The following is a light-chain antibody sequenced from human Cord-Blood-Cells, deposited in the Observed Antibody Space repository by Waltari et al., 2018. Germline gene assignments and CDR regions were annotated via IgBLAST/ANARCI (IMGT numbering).Light chain of an antibody. J-gene: IGKJ3*01. Sequence: DIVMTQSPDSLAVSLGERDTINCKSSQSVLYSSNNKNYLAWYQQKPGQPPKLLIYWASTRECGVPDRFSGSGSGTDFTLTISSLQAEDVAVYDCQQYYSTPFTFGPGTKVDIK. CDR2: WAS. CDR1: QSVLYSSNNKNY. CDR3: QQYYSTPFT. V-gene: IGKV4-1*01.